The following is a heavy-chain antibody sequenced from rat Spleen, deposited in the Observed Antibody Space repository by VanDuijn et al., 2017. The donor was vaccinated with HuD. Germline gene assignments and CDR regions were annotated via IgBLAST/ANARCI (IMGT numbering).Heavy chain of an antibody. J-gene: IGHJ2*01. CDR1: GFTFNNHW. D-gene: IGHD1-2*01. Sequence: EVQLVESGGGLVQPGRSLKLSCVASGFTFNNHWMNWIRQAPGKGLEWVASITNLGGSIFYQDSVKGRFTISRDNTQNMFYLQMNTLRAEDTATYYCARILTIPTMSTPGYFDYWGQGVMVTVSS. CDR2: ITNLGGSI. V-gene: IGHV5-31*01. CDR3: ARILTIPTMSTPGYFDY.